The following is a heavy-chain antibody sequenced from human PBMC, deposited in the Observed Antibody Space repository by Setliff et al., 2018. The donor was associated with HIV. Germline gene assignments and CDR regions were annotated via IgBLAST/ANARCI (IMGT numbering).Heavy chain of an antibody. CDR3: ASGALLPTIDY. D-gene: IGHD3-10*01. CDR2: LRTGTGDT. Sequence: GASVKVSCKASGYTFTSYSMHWVRQAPGQRLEWMGWLRTGTGDTSYSVKFQGRLTITRDTSANTAYMELDSLSVEDTAVYYCASGALLPTIDYWGRGTLVTVSS. CDR1: GYTFTSYS. J-gene: IGHJ4*02. V-gene: IGHV1-3*04.